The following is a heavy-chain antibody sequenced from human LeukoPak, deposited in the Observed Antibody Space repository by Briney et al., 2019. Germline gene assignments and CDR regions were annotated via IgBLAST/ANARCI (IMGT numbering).Heavy chain of an antibody. CDR2: ISGSGANT. CDR3: AKPAYCSSISCSSFDY. CDR1: GFTFSSYA. V-gene: IGHV3-23*01. D-gene: IGHD2-2*01. J-gene: IGHJ4*01. Sequence: RGSLRLSCAASGFTFSSYAMNWVCQAPGKGLEWVSGISGSGANTYYADTVQGPFTISRDNSKNTLYLQMNSLRAEDTAVYYCAKPAYCSSISCSSFDYWGHGNLGTVSS.